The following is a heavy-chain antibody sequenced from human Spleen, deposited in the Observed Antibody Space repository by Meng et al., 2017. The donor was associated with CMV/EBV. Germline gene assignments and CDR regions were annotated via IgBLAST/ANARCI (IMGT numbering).Heavy chain of an antibody. J-gene: IGHJ4*02. Sequence: GGSLRLSCAASGFTFSSYRMNWVRQAPGKGLEWVAVISYDGTNKYYADSVEGRFTISRDNAKKSLYLHMNSLRGEDTAVYYCAREPYDSSGYYVPGSDFWGQGTLVTVSS. V-gene: IGHV3-30*03. CDR3: AREPYDSSGYYVPGSDF. CDR2: ISYDGTNK. CDR1: GFTFSSYR. D-gene: IGHD3-22*01.